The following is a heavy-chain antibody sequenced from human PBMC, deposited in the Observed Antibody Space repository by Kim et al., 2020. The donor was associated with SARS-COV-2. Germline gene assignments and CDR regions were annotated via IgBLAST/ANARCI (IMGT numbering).Heavy chain of an antibody. J-gene: IGHJ6*02. V-gene: IGHV1-69*13. CDR3: AGDLLGAAAGTVGSDGMDV. Sequence: SVKVSCKASGGTFSSYAISWVRQAPGQGLEWMGGIIPIFGTANYAQKFQGRVTITADESTSTAYMELSSLRSEDTAVYYCAGDLLGAAAGTVGSDGMDVWGQGTTVTVSS. CDR1: GGTFSSYA. CDR2: IIPIFGTA. D-gene: IGHD6-13*01.